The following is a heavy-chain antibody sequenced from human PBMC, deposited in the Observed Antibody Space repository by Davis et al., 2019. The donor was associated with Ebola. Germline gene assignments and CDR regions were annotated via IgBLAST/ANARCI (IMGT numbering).Heavy chain of an antibody. Sequence: HSQTLSLTCAISGDRVYCNNGAWNWIRQSPSRGVDWLGRTYFSSKWYHDYAVSVKSRITINPDTSKNQFSLQLNSVTPEDTALYYCARGWLRTGFDSWGQGTLITVSS. D-gene: IGHD5-12*01. CDR2: TYFSSKWYH. V-gene: IGHV6-1*01. CDR3: ARGWLRTGFDS. J-gene: IGHJ4*02. CDR1: GDRVYCNNGA.